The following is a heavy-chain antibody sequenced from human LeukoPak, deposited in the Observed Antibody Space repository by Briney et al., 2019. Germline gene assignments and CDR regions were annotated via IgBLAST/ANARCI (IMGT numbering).Heavy chain of an antibody. Sequence: SETLSLTCAVYGGSFSGYYWSWIRQPPGKGLEWIGEINHSGSTNCNPSLKSRVTISVDTSKNQFSLKLSSVTAADTAVYYCARDNDILTGSLDYWGQGTLVTVSS. CDR1: GGSFSGYY. J-gene: IGHJ4*02. CDR2: INHSGST. V-gene: IGHV4-34*01. D-gene: IGHD3-9*01. CDR3: ARDNDILTGSLDY.